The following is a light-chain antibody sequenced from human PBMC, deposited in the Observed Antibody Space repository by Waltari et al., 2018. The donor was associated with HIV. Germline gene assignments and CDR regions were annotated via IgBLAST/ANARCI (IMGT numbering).Light chain of an antibody. CDR1: SFNIGNHF. J-gene: IGLJ2*01. Sequence: QSVLTQPPSASGTLGQRVTISCSGRSFNIGNHFVIWYQQRPGTAPKLLIYRNSQRPSGVPDRFSGSKSGTSASLAISGLRSEDQADYYCATWDDRLSGPVFGGGTKLTVL. CDR3: ATWDDRLSGPV. V-gene: IGLV1-47*01. CDR2: RNS.